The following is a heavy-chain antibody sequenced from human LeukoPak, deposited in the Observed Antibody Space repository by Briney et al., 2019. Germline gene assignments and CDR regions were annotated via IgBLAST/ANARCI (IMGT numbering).Heavy chain of an antibody. V-gene: IGHV4-4*02. J-gene: IGHJ4*02. CDR3: ARVKIWGSYRYDY. D-gene: IGHD3-16*02. Sequence: SETLSLTCGVSGDSISSTIWWSWVRQPPGKGLEWIGEINHSGSTNYNPSLKSRVTISVDTSKNQFSLKLSSVTAADTAVYYCARVKIWGSYRYDYWGQGTLVTVSS. CDR1: GDSISSTIW. CDR2: INHSGST.